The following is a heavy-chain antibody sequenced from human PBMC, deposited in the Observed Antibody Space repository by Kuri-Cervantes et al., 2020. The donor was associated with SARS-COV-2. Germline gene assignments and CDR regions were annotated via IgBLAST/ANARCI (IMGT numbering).Heavy chain of an antibody. J-gene: IGHJ4*02. D-gene: IGHD3-3*01. CDR3: ARGNTIFGVALGGY. CDR1: GFNFSRTD. Sequence: GGSLRLSCAASGFNFSRTDMHWVRQAPGKGLEWVAVISHDGKNKKCIASGKGRFTISRDNSQNTLYLQMNSLRAEDTAVYYCARGNTIFGVALGGYWGQGTLVTVSS. CDR2: ISHDGKNK. V-gene: IGHV3-30*03.